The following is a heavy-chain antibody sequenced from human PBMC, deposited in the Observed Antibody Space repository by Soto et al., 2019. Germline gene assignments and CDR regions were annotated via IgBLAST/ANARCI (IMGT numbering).Heavy chain of an antibody. D-gene: IGHD5-12*01. Sequence: SETLSLTCTVSGGSLFGDYCTWIRQPAGGGLEWIGRINSDGNANYSPSLKSRVTMSVDPSRKQFSLNLTSVTAADTAPYFCARARRLENWFEPWGAGIQVTVSP. CDR3: ARARRLENWFEP. CDR2: INSDGNA. J-gene: IGHJ5*02. V-gene: IGHV4-4*07. CDR1: GGSLFGDY.